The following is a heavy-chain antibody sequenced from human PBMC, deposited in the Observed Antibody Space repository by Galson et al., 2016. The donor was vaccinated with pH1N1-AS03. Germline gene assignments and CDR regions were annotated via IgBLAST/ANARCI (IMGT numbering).Heavy chain of an antibody. CDR1: GFTFRIHE. D-gene: IGHD5-12*01. CDR3: ARDLKWGFGGGLTYGMDV. V-gene: IGHV3-48*03. Sequence: SLRLSCAAFGFTFRIHEMNWVRQAPGKGLEWVAYISDSGGARYHADSVKGRFTISRDNDRKSLYLQMNSLRVEDTAICYCARDLKWGFGGGLTYGMDVWGQGTTVTVSS. CDR2: ISDSGGAR. J-gene: IGHJ6*02.